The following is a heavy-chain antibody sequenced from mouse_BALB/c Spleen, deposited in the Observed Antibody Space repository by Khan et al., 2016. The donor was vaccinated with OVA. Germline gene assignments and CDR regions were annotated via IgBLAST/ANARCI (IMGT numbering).Heavy chain of an antibody. CDR1: GFSLTDYG. CDR2: IWGDGIT. D-gene: IGHD2-10*01. J-gene: IGHJ4*01. CDR3: TRQPYYHYNVMDY. Sequence: QVQLKESGPGLVAPSQSLSITCTISGFSLTDYGVHWVRQPPGKGLEWLGLIWGDGITTYNSDLKSRLTSSKNNTKSQVFVKMTSLQTDDTAMYFCTRQPYYHYNVMDYWGQGTSVTVSS. V-gene: IGHV2-6-1*01.